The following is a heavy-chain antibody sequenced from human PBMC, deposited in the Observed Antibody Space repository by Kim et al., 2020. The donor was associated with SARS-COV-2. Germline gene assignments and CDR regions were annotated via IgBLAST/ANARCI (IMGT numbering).Heavy chain of an antibody. D-gene: IGHD3-16*01. CDR3: ARANYVWGTHP. CDR2: IYSSGST. Sequence: SETLSLTCTVSGGSISSYYLSWIRQPPGKGLEWIWYIYSSGSTNSNPSLKSRVTISVDTSKNQFSLKLSSVTAADTAVYYCARANYVWGTHPWGQGTLVT. V-gene: IGHV4-59*13. CDR1: GGSISSYY. J-gene: IGHJ5*02.